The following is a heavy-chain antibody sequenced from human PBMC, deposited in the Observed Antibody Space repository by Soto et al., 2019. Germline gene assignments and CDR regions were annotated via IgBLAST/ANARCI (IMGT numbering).Heavy chain of an antibody. J-gene: IGHJ6*02. CDR2: IIPIFGTA. CDR3: ARDKVGYYDSSGYYRVSVPPDYYYGMDV. D-gene: IGHD3-22*01. Sequence: QVQLVQSGAEVKKPGSSVKVSCKASGGTFSSYAISWVRQAPAQGLEWMGVIIPIFGTANYAQKFQGRVTITADESTSTAYMELSSLRSEDTAVYYWARDKVGYYDSSGYYRVSVPPDYYYGMDVWGQGTTVTVSS. CDR1: GGTFSSYA. V-gene: IGHV1-69*01.